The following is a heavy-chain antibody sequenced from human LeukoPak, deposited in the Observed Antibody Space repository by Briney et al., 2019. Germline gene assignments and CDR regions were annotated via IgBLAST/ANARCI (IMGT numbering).Heavy chain of an antibody. CDR1: GFTFGSYA. Sequence: GGSLRLSCEASGFTFGSYAMYWVRQAPGKGLEWVAGIFGSGGSPHYADPVKGRFTISRDNSLNTVYLQINSLRAEDTAVYYCGKTTVGYSSGQKPAWPVDYWGQGTLVTVSS. V-gene: IGHV3-23*01. CDR2: IFGSGGSP. CDR3: GKTTVGYSSGQKPAWPVDY. J-gene: IGHJ4*02. D-gene: IGHD5-18*01.